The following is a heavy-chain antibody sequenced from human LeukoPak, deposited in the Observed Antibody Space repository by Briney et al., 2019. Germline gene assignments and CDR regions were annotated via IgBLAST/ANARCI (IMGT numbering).Heavy chain of an antibody. V-gene: IGHV3-7*01. Sequence: PGGSLRLSCAASGFTFSSYWMSWVRQAPGKGLEWVANIKQDGSEKYYVDSVKGRFTISRDNAKNSLYLQMNSLRAEDTAVYYCARGGHCGGDCYNWYSDLWGRGTLVTVSS. CDR2: IKQDGSEK. CDR1: GFTFSSYW. CDR3: ARGGHCGGDCYNWYSDL. D-gene: IGHD2-21*02. J-gene: IGHJ2*01.